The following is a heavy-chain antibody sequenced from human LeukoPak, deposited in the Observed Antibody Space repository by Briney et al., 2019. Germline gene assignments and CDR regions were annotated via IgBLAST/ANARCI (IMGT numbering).Heavy chain of an antibody. V-gene: IGHV1-18*01. CDR3: ARKDYGDFRYDY. J-gene: IGHJ4*02. CDR2: ISAYNGNT. D-gene: IGHD4-17*01. Sequence: ASVKVSCKASGYTFNTYGISWVRQAPGQGLEWMGWISAYNGNTNYAQRLQGRVTVTTDTSTSTAYMELRSLRSDDTAVYYCARKDYGDFRYDYWGQGTLVTVSS. CDR1: GYTFNTYG.